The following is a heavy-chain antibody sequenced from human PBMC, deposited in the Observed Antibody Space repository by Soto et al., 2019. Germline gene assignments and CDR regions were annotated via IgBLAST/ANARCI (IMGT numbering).Heavy chain of an antibody. D-gene: IGHD2-21*02. CDR1: GYIFTKYG. Sequence: QVQVVQSGPELKKPGASVKVSCKAQGYIFTKYGIGWVRQAPGHGLEWMGLINVYNGDRKVAQKFHDRASMTTDTATDTAYMKLKSLRSGDTAVYYCARLQLGGDRMLNWFDPWGQGTLVTVSS. V-gene: IGHV1-18*01. CDR2: INVYNGDR. J-gene: IGHJ5*02. CDR3: ARLQLGGDRMLNWFDP.